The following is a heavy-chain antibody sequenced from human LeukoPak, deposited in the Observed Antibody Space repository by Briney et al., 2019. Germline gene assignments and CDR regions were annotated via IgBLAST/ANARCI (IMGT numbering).Heavy chain of an antibody. Sequence: PSETLSLTCTVSGGSISTYYWSWIRQPPGRGLEWIGFIYTSENTNYNPSLKSRVTISVDTSKNQFSLKLNSVTAADTAVYYCARGVVSGWYYGWFDPWGQGTLVTVSS. V-gene: IGHV4-4*09. D-gene: IGHD6-13*01. CDR2: IYTSENT. CDR3: ARGVVSGWYYGWFDP. CDR1: GGSISTYY. J-gene: IGHJ5*02.